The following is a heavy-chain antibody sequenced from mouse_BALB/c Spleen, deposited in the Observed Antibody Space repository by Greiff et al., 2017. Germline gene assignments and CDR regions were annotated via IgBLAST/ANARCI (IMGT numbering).Heavy chain of an antibody. D-gene: IGHD2-14*01. Sequence: EVQLVETGGGLVQPKGSLKLSCAASGFTFNTNAMNWVRQAPGKGLEWVARIRSKSNNYATYYADSVKDRFTISRDDSQSMLYLQMNNLKTEDTAMYYCVREGAYYRYDGGFDVWGAGTTVTVSS. J-gene: IGHJ1*01. V-gene: IGHV10S3*01. CDR3: VREGAYYRYDGGFDV. CDR1: GFTFNTNA. CDR2: IRSKSNNYAT.